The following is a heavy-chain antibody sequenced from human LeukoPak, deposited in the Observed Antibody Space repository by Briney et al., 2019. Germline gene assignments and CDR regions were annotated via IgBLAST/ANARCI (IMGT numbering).Heavy chain of an antibody. CDR2: IYSGGST. CDR3: ARAIAAAGEFDY. D-gene: IGHD6-13*01. CDR1: GFTVSSNY. J-gene: IGHJ4*02. Sequence: AGGSLRLSCAASGFTVSSNYMSWVRQAPGKGLEWVSVIYSGGSTYYADSVKGRFTISRDNSKNTLYLQMNSLRAEDTAVYYCARAIAAAGEFDYWGQGTLVTVSS. V-gene: IGHV3-53*01.